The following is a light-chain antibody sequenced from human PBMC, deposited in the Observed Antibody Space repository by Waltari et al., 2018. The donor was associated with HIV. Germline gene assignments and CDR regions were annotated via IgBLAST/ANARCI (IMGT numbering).Light chain of an antibody. Sequence: DILISQSPASLSVTPGESASISCWSTESLQHVINKRKYIAWYVKEAGQTPRLFLLLASNRAAAVQDRFSCSRAGTNFTKRLNKVAPQDGGTYYWLQGLRAPFAFGQGT. J-gene: IGKJ2*01. CDR1: ESLQHVINKRKY. CDR3: LQGLRAPFA. V-gene: IGKV2-28*01. CDR2: LAS.